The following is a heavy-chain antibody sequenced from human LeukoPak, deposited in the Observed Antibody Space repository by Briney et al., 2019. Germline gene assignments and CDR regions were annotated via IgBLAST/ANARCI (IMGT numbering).Heavy chain of an antibody. CDR1: GFTFSGSA. CDR2: IRSKANSYAT. Sequence: GGSLKISCAASGFTFSGSAMHWVRQASGKGLEWVGRIRSKANSYATAYAASAKGRFTISRGDSKNTAYLQMNSLKTEDTAVYYCTRMGTYYYGSGSYYNVDYWGQGTLVTVSS. J-gene: IGHJ4*02. V-gene: IGHV3-73*01. D-gene: IGHD3-10*01. CDR3: TRMGTYYYGSGSYYNVDY.